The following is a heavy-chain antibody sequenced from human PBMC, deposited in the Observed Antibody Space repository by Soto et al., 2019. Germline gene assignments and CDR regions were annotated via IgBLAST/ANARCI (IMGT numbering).Heavy chain of an antibody. CDR1: GFTFSSYW. V-gene: IGHV3-7*03. CDR2: IKKDGSEK. CDR3: AREVAMIRGVINGNYFDD. D-gene: IGHD3-10*01. Sequence: GGSLRLSCAASGFTFSSYWMNWVRQAPGKGLEWVANIKKDGSEKYYVDSVKGRFTISGDNAKNSLYLQMNSLRAEDTAVYYCAREVAMIRGVINGNYFDDWGQGTLVTVSS. J-gene: IGHJ4*02.